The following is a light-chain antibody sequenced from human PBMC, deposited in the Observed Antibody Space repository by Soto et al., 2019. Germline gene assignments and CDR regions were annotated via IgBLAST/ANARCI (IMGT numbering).Light chain of an antibody. CDR3: SSFAGSDNYWV. J-gene: IGLJ3*02. CDR2: EVT. CDR1: NTDVGSYNL. Sequence: QSALTQPASVSGSPGQSITISCTGTNTDVGSYNLVSWYQQHPGRAPKLIICEVTERPSGVSNRFSGSKSGNTASLTISGLQPEDEADYYCSSFAGSDNYWVFGGGTQLTVL. V-gene: IGLV2-23*02.